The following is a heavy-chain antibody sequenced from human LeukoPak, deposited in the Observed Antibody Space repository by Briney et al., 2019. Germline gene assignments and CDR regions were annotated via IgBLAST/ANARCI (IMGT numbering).Heavy chain of an antibody. J-gene: IGHJ4*02. CDR2: IYYSGST. CDR1: GGSISSGGYY. V-gene: IGHV4-31*03. Sequence: PSETLSLTCTVSGGSISSGGYYWSWIRQHPGKGLEWIRYIYYSGSTYYNPSLKSRVTISVDTSKNQFSLKLSSVTAADTAVYYCARGRRPGQFDYWGQGTLVTVSS. D-gene: IGHD6-6*01. CDR3: ARGRRPGQFDY.